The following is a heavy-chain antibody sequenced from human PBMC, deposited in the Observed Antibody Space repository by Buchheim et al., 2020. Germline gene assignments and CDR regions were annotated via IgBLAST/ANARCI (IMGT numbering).Heavy chain of an antibody. V-gene: IGHV4-61*02. J-gene: IGHJ4*02. Sequence: QVQLQESCPGLVTPSQTLSLTCTVSGDSISSGYYYWNWIRQPAGRGLEWVGRTYISGSANSNPSLESRVTVSVDTSKNQFSLTLRSVTAADAAVYYCARGRPYADYFDFWGQGIL. D-gene: IGHD4-17*01. CDR1: GDSISSGYYY. CDR2: TYISGSA. CDR3: ARGRPYADYFDF.